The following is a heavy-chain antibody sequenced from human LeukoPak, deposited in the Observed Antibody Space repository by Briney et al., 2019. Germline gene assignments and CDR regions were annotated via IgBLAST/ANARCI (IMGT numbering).Heavy chain of an antibody. V-gene: IGHV1-2*04. CDR3: ARGPATVIHDNWFDP. Sequence: ASVKVSCKASGYTFTSYYMHWVRQAPGQGLEWMGWINPNSGGTNYAQKFQGWVTMTRDTSISTAYMELSRLRSDDTAVYYCARGPATVIHDNWFDPWGQGTLVTVSS. CDR2: INPNSGGT. CDR1: GYTFTSYY. J-gene: IGHJ5*02. D-gene: IGHD4-17*01.